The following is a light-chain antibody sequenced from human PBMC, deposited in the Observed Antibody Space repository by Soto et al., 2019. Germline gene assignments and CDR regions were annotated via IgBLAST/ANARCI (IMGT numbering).Light chain of an antibody. V-gene: IGKV1-5*03. CDR3: QHYQDYSWT. CDR1: PLISVW. Sequence: DIHMTQSPSTLYASVGDRVTITCRASPLISVWLAWYQQKPGQAPNLLIYKTSSLDTGVPSRFSVSGSGTEFTLTISRLQPDDFATYYCQHYQDYSWTFGQGTKVEIK. CDR2: KTS. J-gene: IGKJ1*01.